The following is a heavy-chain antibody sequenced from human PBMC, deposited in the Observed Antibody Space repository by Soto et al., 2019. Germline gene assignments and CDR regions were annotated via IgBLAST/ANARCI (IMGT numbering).Heavy chain of an antibody. V-gene: IGHV1-18*01. Sequence: ASVKVSCKACGYTVTSYGISKVRQAPGQGLEWMGWISAYNGNTNYAQKLQGRVTMTTDTSTSTAYMELRSLRSDDTAVYYCASTEYSSSSDWFDPWGQGTLVTVSS. CDR1: GYTVTSYG. D-gene: IGHD6-6*01. CDR3: ASTEYSSSSDWFDP. CDR2: ISAYNGNT. J-gene: IGHJ5*02.